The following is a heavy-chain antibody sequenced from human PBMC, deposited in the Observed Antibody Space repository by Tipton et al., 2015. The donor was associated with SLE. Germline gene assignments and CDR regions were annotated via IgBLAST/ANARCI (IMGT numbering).Heavy chain of an antibody. Sequence: TLSLTCAVYDGYFSGYFWSWTRQPPGKGLEWIGEINHSGSTNYNPSLKSRVTISVDTSKNQFSLKLSSVTAADTAVYYCARGLLMVYAIHGRYFDYWGQGTLVTVSS. CDR3: ARGLLMVYAIHGRYFDY. CDR1: DGYFSGYF. V-gene: IGHV4-34*01. CDR2: INHSGST. D-gene: IGHD2-8*01. J-gene: IGHJ4*02.